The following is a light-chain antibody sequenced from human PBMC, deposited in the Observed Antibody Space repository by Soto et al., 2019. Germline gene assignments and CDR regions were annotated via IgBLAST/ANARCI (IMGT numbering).Light chain of an antibody. V-gene: IGKV1-39*01. CDR3: QQSYSTPFT. CDR1: QNISIY. J-gene: IGKJ3*01. Sequence: DLQMTQSPSTLSASIGDRVTITCRASQNISIYLNWYQQRPGRAPNLLVYSASNLQSGVPSRLSGSGSETDFTLKISGLQPEDFATYYCQQSYSTPFTFGPGTTVDI. CDR2: SAS.